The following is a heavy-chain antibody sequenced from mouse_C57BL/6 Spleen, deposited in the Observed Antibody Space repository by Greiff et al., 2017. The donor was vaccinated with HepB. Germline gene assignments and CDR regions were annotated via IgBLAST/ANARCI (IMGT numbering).Heavy chain of an antibody. CDR3: ATAYYSSSWFAY. CDR2: INPNNGGT. J-gene: IGHJ3*01. CDR1: GYTFTDYN. D-gene: IGHD2-12*01. Sequence: EVQLQQSGPELVKPGASVKIPCKASGYTFTDYNMDWVKQSHGKSLEWIGDINPNNGGTIYNQKFKGKATLTVDKSSSTAYMELRSLTSEDTAVYYCATAYYSSSWFAYWGQGTLVTVSA. V-gene: IGHV1-18*01.